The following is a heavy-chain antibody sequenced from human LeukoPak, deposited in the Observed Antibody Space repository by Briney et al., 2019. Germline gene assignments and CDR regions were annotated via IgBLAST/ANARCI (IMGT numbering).Heavy chain of an antibody. D-gene: IGHD3-10*01. V-gene: IGHV4-59*08. CDR2: IYYTGST. CDR1: GGSINGYY. CDR3: TKGRGI. Sequence: PSETLSLTCTVSGGSINGYYWSWIRQSPGKGLESLGYIYYTGSTNYNPSLRSRVTISVDTSKNQFSLKLTSVTAADTAVYYCTKGRGIWGQGTLVTVSS. J-gene: IGHJ4*02.